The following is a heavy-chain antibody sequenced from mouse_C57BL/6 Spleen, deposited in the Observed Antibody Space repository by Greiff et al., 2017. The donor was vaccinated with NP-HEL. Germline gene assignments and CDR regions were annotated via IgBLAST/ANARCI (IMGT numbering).Heavy chain of an antibody. CDR2: ISYDGSN. CDR3: ARDTIYERNYFDY. Sequence: EVQLQESGPGLVKPSQSLSLTCSVTGYSITSGYYWNWIRQFPGNKLEWMGYISYDGSNNYNPSLKNRISITRDTSKNQFFLKLNSVTTEDTATYYCARDTIYERNYFDYWGQGTTLTVSS. J-gene: IGHJ2*01. D-gene: IGHD2-12*01. V-gene: IGHV3-6*01. CDR1: GYSITSGYY.